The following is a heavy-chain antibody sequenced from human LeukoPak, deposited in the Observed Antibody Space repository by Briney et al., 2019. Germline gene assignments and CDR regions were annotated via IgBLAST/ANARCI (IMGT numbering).Heavy chain of an antibody. CDR2: IRYDGSNK. CDR3: AKDLPEWEPTPADAFDI. CDR1: GLTLSSHG. J-gene: IGHJ3*02. Sequence: PGGPLRFPLAALGLTLSSHGMPWVRRAPGKGLGGVAFIRYDGSNKYYADSVKGRFTISRDNSKNTLYLQMNSLRAEDTAVYYCAKDLPEWEPTPADAFDIWGQGTMVTVSS. V-gene: IGHV3-30*02. D-gene: IGHD1-26*01.